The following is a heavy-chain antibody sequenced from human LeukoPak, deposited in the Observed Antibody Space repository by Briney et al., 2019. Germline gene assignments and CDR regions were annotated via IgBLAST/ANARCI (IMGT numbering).Heavy chain of an antibody. CDR2: IYSSGST. Sequence: SETLSLTCAVSGGSISSYYWSWIRQPAGKGLEWVGRIYSSGSTNYNPDLKRRGTMSVDTSQNQFSLKLSSVTAADTALYFCARDSVGGATFDYWGQGTLVTVSS. CDR3: ARDSVGGATFDY. V-gene: IGHV4-4*07. D-gene: IGHD1-26*01. CDR1: GGSISSYY. J-gene: IGHJ4*02.